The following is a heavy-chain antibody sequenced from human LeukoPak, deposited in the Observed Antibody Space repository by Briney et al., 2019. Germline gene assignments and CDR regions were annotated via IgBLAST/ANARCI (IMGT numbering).Heavy chain of an antibody. V-gene: IGHV3-23*01. D-gene: IGHD3-16*01. J-gene: IGHJ6*03. Sequence: GGSLRLSCAASGFTFSSYAMSWVRQAPGKGLEWVSAISGSGGSTYYADSVKGRFTISRDNSKNSLYPQMNSLRAEDTAVYYCARGLSGISMIYYYYYMDVWGKGTTVTVSS. CDR1: GFTFSSYA. CDR2: ISGSGGST. CDR3: ARGLSGISMIYYYYYMDV.